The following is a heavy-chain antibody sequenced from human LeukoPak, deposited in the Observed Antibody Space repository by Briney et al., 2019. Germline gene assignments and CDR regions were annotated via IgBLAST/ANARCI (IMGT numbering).Heavy chain of an antibody. CDR2: ISADNGNT. Sequence: ASVKVSCKASGYTFTSYGINWVRQAPGEGLEWMGWISADNGNTNYAQKFQGRVTMTTDTSTSTAYMELRSLRSDDTAVYYCARLPGYSRSWYLFPTDCGGQGTLVTLSS. CDR3: ARLPGYSRSWYLFPTDC. CDR1: GYTFTSYG. J-gene: IGHJ4*02. V-gene: IGHV1-18*01. D-gene: IGHD6-13*01.